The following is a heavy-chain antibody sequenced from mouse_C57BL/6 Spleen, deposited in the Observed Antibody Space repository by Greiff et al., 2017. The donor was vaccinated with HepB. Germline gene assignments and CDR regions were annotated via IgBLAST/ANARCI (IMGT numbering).Heavy chain of an antibody. CDR3: TRLGEGDYFDY. D-gene: IGHD3-3*01. V-gene: IGHV1-15*01. CDR2: IDPETGGT. CDR1: GYTFTDYE. J-gene: IGHJ2*01. Sequence: VQLQQSGAELVRPGASVTLSCKASGYTFTDYEMHWVQQTPVHGLEWIGAIDPETGGTAYNQKFKGKAILTADKSSSTAYMELRSLTSEDSAVYYCTRLGEGDYFDYWGQGTTLTVSS.